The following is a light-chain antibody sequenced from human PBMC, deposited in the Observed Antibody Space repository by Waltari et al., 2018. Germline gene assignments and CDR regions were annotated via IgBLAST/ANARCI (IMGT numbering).Light chain of an antibody. CDR3: QHXVXXXAT. J-gene: IGKJ1*01. Sequence: EIVLTQSPGSLSSSPGERVTLSCRASQSVSRALALYQQKPGRAPRLLIFGASNMATGIPDRFSGXGSDTDFSLXIXRLEPEDFXVXXXQHXVXXXATFX. V-gene: IGKV3-20*01. CDR1: QSVSRA. CDR2: GAS.